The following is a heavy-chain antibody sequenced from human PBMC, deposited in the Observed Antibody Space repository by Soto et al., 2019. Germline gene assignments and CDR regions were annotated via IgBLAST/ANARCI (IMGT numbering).Heavy chain of an antibody. CDR2: IYADGAT. Sequence: EVELVETGGGLIQPGGSLRLSCAASGFTVSSSSMSWVRQAPGKGLEWVSLIYADGATYYGDSVKGRFTISRDTSKNTLSLQMPSLRADDTAVYYCARDDSVLGAPFHYWGQGTLVTVSS. CDR1: GFTVSSSS. CDR3: ARDDSVLGAPFHY. D-gene: IGHD3-16*01. V-gene: IGHV3-53*02. J-gene: IGHJ4*02.